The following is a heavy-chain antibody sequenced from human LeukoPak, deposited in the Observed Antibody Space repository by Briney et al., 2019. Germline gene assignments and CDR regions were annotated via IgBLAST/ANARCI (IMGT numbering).Heavy chain of an antibody. V-gene: IGHV1-2*02. D-gene: IGHD4-17*01. CDR1: GYTFTGYY. J-gene: IGHJ4*02. Sequence: GASVKVSCKASGYTFTGYYMHWVRQAPGQGLEWMGWINPNSGGTNYAEKFQGRVTMTRGTSISTAYMELSRLRSDDTAVYYCARQTYGDYYFDYWGQGTLVTVSS. CDR2: INPNSGGT. CDR3: ARQTYGDYYFDY.